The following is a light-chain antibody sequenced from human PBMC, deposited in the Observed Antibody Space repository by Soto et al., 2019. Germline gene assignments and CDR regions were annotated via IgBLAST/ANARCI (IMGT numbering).Light chain of an antibody. J-gene: IGLJ3*02. Sequence: QSALTQPPSASGTPGQRVTISCSGSGFNIGTNTVNWYQQLPGTAPKLLIYRTDQRPAGIPDRFSGSKSGTSASLDISGLQSDDEADYYCTAWDGSLDGRVFGGGTKVTVL. CDR2: RTD. CDR3: TAWDGSLDGRV. CDR1: GFNIGTNT. V-gene: IGLV1-44*01.